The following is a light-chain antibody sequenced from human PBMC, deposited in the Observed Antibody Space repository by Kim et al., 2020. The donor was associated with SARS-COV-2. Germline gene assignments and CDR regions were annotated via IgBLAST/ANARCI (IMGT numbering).Light chain of an antibody. CDR1: QSVSPSF. CDR2: GTS. V-gene: IGKV3-20*01. Sequence: SWSPGERATLSCRASQSVSPSFLGWYQHKSGQPPRLLIFGTSRRATGIPERFSGSGSGTDFTLTIRRLEPEDFAVYYCQQYSGSPTFGQGTKLEI. J-gene: IGKJ2*01. CDR3: QQYSGSPT.